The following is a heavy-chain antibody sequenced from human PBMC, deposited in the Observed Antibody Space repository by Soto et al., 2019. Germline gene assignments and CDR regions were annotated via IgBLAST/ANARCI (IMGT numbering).Heavy chain of an antibody. Sequence: SETLSLTCAVYGGSFSGYYWSWIRQPPGKGLEWIGEINHSGSTNYNPSLKSRVTISVDTSKNQFSLKLSSVTAADTAVYYCARHSTGGFWFDPWGQGTPVPGSS. D-gene: IGHD2-8*02. CDR2: INHSGST. V-gene: IGHV4-34*01. CDR1: GGSFSGYY. CDR3: ARHSTGGFWFDP. J-gene: IGHJ5*02.